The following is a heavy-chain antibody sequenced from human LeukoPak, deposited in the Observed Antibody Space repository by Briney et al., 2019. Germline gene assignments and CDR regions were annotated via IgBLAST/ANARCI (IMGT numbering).Heavy chain of an antibody. CDR2: IYYSGST. CDR1: GGSISSSSYY. D-gene: IGHD3-22*01. CDR3: ARAYYYDSSGYYPFRY. V-gene: IGHV4-39*01. Sequence: SETLSLTCTVSGGSISSSSYYWGWIRQPPGKGLEWIGSIYYSGSTYYNPSPKSRVTISVDTSKNQFSLKLSSVTAADTAVYYCARAYYYDSSGYYPFRYWGQGTLVTVSS. J-gene: IGHJ4*02.